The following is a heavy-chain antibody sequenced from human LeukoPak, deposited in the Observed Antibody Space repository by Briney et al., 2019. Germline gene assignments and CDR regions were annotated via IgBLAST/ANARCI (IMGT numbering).Heavy chain of an antibody. CDR3: AREQDGGNTYYFDY. D-gene: IGHD4-23*01. CDR1: GFTFSSYG. J-gene: IGHJ4*02. Sequence: GRSLRLSCAASGFTFSSYGMHWVRQAPGKGLEWVAVIWYDGSNKYYADSVKGRFTISRDNSKSTLYLQMNSLRAEDTAVYFCAREQDGGNTYYFDYWGQGALVTVSS. V-gene: IGHV3-33*01. CDR2: IWYDGSNK.